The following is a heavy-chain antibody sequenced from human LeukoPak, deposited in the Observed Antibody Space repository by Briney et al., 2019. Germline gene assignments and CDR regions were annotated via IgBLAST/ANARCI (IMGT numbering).Heavy chain of an antibody. D-gene: IGHD2-15*01. CDR3: ARDRGLVVAAPGWFDP. Sequence: GGSLRLSCAASGFTFSSYAMSWVRQAPGKGLEWVSAISGSGGSTYYADSVKGRFTISRDNSKNTLYLQMNSLRAEDTAVYYCARDRGLVVAAPGWFDPWGQGTLVTVSS. CDR1: GFTFSSYA. CDR2: ISGSGGST. J-gene: IGHJ5*02. V-gene: IGHV3-23*01.